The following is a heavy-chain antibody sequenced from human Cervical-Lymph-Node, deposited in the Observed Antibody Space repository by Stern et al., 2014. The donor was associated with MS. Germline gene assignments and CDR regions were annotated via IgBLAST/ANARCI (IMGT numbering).Heavy chain of an antibody. CDR1: GFTFSDSF. D-gene: IGHD2/OR15-2a*01. CDR2: ISSVGSTI. J-gene: IGHJ6*02. V-gene: IGHV3-11*01. Sequence: VQLVESGGGLVKPGGSLRLSCGASGFTFSDSFMSWIRQAPGKGLEWVAYISSVGSTIHYADSVKGRFTISRDNANSSLYLQKHSLRAEDTAVYYCARCNVPRKAYSMDVWGQGTTVTVSS. CDR3: ARCNVPRKAYSMDV.